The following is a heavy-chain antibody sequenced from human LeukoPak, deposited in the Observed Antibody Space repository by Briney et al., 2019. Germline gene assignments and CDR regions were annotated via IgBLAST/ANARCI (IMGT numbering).Heavy chain of an antibody. D-gene: IGHD4/OR15-4a*01. CDR1: GGSISSYY. Sequence: SETLSLTCTVSGGSISSYYWSWVRQPPGKGLEWIGYIYYSGSTNYNPSLKSRVTISVDTSKNQFSLKLSSVTAADTAVYYCARPGAGDAFDIWGQGTMVTVSS. CDR3: ARPGAGDAFDI. J-gene: IGHJ3*02. V-gene: IGHV4-59*12. CDR2: IYYSGST.